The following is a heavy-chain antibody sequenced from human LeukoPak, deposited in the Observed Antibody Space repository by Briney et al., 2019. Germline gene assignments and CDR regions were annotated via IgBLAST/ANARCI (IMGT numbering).Heavy chain of an antibody. V-gene: IGHV4-31*03. CDR2: IYYSGYT. CDR1: GGSISSGGYF. Sequence: SETLSLTCTVSGGSISSGGYFWSWIRQQPGKGLEWIGYIYYSGYTSYNPSLKSRVTISVDTSKNHFSLKLSSVTAADTAVYYCARCWDTAMVPFDYWGQGTLVTVSS. CDR3: ARCWDTAMVPFDY. D-gene: IGHD5-18*01. J-gene: IGHJ4*02.